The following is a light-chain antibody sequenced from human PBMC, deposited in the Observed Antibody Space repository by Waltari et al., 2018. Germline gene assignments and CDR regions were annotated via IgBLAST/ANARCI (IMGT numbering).Light chain of an antibody. CDR2: GST. Sequence: QSVLTQPPSVSGAPGQRVTISCTGSGSNIGAGYDVHWYQQLPRAAPKLRIYGSTSRPVGVPDRFFGSTSGTSASLAITGLQAEDEADYYCQSYDTSLSVVFGGGTKLTVL. V-gene: IGLV1-40*01. CDR1: GSNIGAGYD. J-gene: IGLJ3*02. CDR3: QSYDTSLSVV.